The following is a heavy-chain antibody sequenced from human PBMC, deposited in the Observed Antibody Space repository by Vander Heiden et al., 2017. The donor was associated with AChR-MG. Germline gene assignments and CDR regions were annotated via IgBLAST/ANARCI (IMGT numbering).Heavy chain of an antibody. V-gene: IGHV4-34*01. CDR1: GGSFSGYY. CDR3: ASSPRRPPRVRYFDL. J-gene: IGHJ2*01. Sequence: QVQLQQWGAGLLKPSETLSLPCAVYGGSFSGYYWSWIRQPPGKGLEWIGEINHSGSTNYNPSLKSRVTISVDTSKNQFSLKLSSVTAADTAVYYCASSPRRPPRVRYFDLWGRGTLVTVSS. D-gene: IGHD3-22*01. CDR2: INHSGST.